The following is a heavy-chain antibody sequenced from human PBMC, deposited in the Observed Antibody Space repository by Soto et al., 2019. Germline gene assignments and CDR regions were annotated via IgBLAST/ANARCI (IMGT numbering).Heavy chain of an antibody. CDR2: ISRGGGTI. Sequence: EVQLVESGGGLVQPGGSLRLSCAASGFTFSSYEMNWVRQAPGKGLEWVSHISRGGGTIYYADSVKGRFTISRDNAKNSLYLQMHSLRAEDTAVYYCARDEAPSPFFPYQYGMDVWGQGTTVTVSS. J-gene: IGHJ6*02. CDR3: ARDEAPSPFFPYQYGMDV. D-gene: IGHD3-3*01. CDR1: GFTFSSYE. V-gene: IGHV3-48*03.